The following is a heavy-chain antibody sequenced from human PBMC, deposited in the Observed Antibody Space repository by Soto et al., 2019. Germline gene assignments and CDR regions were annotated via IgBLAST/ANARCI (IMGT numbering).Heavy chain of an antibody. CDR1: GLTFNCYA. J-gene: IGHJ3*02. D-gene: IGHD3-10*01. CDR2: VSISGDDT. CDR3: AKYASGVPGAFDI. V-gene: IGHV3-23*01. Sequence: GGSLRPPCVAFGLTFNCYAMIWVRQSPGMGLEWVSAVSISGDDTYYTGSVKGRFSISRDNSKNTLYLQMNSLRAEDTALYHCAKYASGVPGAFDIWGQGTMVTVSS.